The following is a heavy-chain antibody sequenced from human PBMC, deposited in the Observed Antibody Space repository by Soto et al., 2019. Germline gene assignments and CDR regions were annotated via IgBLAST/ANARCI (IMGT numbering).Heavy chain of an antibody. CDR1: GFTFSSAW. V-gene: IGHV3-74*01. CDR3: ARAGPFNYGGNSGFDY. D-gene: IGHD4-17*01. CDR2: IKSDGSVT. Sequence: EVQLVESGGGLVQPGGSLRLSCAASGFTFSSAWMHWVRQAPGKGLVWVSHIKSDGSVTSYADSVKGRFSISRDNAENTLYLQMNSLRAEDTAVYYCARAGPFNYGGNSGFDYWGQGTLVTVSS. J-gene: IGHJ4*02.